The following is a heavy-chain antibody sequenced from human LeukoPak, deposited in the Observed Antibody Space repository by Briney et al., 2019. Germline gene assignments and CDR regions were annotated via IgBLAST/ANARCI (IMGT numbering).Heavy chain of an antibody. Sequence: GASVKVSCKVSGYTLTELSMHWVRQAPGKGLEWMGGFDPEDGETIYAQKFQGRATMTEDTSTDTAYMELSSLRSEDTAVYYCATGPYHGYSSGWYVPARLNHFDYWGQGTLVTVSS. D-gene: IGHD6-19*01. V-gene: IGHV1-24*01. CDR3: ATGPYHGYSSGWYVPARLNHFDY. CDR1: GYTLTELS. J-gene: IGHJ4*02. CDR2: FDPEDGET.